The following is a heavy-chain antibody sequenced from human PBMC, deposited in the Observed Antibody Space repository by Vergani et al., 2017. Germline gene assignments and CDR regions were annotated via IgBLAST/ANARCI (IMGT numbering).Heavy chain of an antibody. CDR2: IKQDGSEK. CDR3: AREGGRLYFDY. D-gene: IGHD1-26*01. Sequence: EVQLVESGGGLVQPGGSLRLSCAASGFTFCSYWMSWVRQAPGKGLEWGANIKQDGSEKNYVDSVKGRFTISRDNAKNSLYLQMNSLRAADTAVYYCAREGGRLYFDYWSQGTLVTVSS. V-gene: IGHV3-7*01. J-gene: IGHJ4*02. CDR1: GFTFCSYW.